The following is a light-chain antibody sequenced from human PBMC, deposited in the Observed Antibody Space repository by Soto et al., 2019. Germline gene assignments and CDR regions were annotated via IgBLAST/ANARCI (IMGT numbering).Light chain of an antibody. Sequence: DIVLTHAPATLTFSQGERATLSFSASQSVSSCLALYQKKPCQAPRPLSYDASNRDTGIPARFSGSGSGTDFTLTISSLEPDDLAVYYGQRRSNWLTFGGGTKGEIK. CDR2: DAS. J-gene: IGKJ4*01. CDR1: QSVSSC. CDR3: QRRSNWLT. V-gene: IGKV3-11*01.